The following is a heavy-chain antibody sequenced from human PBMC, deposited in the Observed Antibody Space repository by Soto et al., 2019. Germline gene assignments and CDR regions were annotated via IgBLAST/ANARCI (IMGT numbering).Heavy chain of an antibody. Sequence: GGSLRLSCAASGFTFSLYSMIWVRQAPGKGLEWVASITSSSSYIYYEDSLRGRFTISRDNAKNSLFLQLDSLRAEDTAVYFCVRARSTDSRPDYWGQGTLVTVSS. V-gene: IGHV3-21*01. CDR1: GFTFSLYS. CDR3: VRARSTDSRPDY. CDR2: ITSSSSYI. J-gene: IGHJ4*02. D-gene: IGHD3-22*01.